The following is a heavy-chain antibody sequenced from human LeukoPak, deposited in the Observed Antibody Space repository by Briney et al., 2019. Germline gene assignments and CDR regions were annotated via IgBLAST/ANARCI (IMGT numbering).Heavy chain of an antibody. CDR1: GDSISSYY. V-gene: IGHV4-59*01. J-gene: IGHJ5*02. CDR2: IYNSGST. D-gene: IGHD3-3*01. Sequence: PSETLSLTCTVSGDSISSYYWNWIRQPPVKGLEWIGYIYNSGSTHYNPSLKSRVTISVDTSKNQFSLNLSSVTAADTAVYYCARRIGSEVRDMFDPWGQGTLVTVSS. CDR3: ARRIGSEVRDMFDP.